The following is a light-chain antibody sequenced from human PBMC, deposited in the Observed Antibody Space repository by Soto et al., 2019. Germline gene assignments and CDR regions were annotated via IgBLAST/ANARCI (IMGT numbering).Light chain of an antibody. CDR2: GAS. J-gene: IGKJ5*01. CDR3: QQSYSTPIT. V-gene: IGKV3-20*01. CDR1: QSVSNNY. Sequence: EIVLTQSPGTLSLSPGAGAPLSCRASQSVSNNYLAWYQQNPGQAPRLLISGASTRATGIPARFSGSGSGTDFTLTISSLQPEDFATYYCQQSYSTPITFGQGTRLEIK.